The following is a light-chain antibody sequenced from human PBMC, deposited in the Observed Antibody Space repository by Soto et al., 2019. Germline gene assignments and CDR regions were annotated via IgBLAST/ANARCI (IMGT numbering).Light chain of an antibody. Sequence: AIQLTQSPSSLSASVGDRVTITCRASQGIISALAWYQQKPGKAPKLLISHASSLESGLPSRFSGSGSRTDFTLTISSLQPEDFATYHCQQFNTYPTFGGGTKVDIK. V-gene: IGKV1-13*02. CDR1: QGIISA. J-gene: IGKJ4*01. CDR3: QQFNTYPT. CDR2: HAS.